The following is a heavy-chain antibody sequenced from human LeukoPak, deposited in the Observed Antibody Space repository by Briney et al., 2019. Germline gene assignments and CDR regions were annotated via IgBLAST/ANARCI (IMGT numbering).Heavy chain of an antibody. J-gene: IGHJ4*02. CDR2: ISTTDNYI. CDR1: GFSFSTYT. Sequence: PGGSLSLSCAASGFSFSTYTMNWVRQAPGKGLEWVSSISTTDNYIYYADSVKGRFTISRDNAKNSLYLQMNSLRAEDTAVYYCGRYCSAAGCRDIDYWGQGTLVTVSS. CDR3: GRYCSAAGCRDIDY. V-gene: IGHV3-21*01. D-gene: IGHD2-15*01.